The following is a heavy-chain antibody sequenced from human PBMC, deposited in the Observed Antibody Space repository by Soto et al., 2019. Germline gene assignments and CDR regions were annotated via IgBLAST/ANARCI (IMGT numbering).Heavy chain of an antibody. D-gene: IGHD2-15*01. CDR1: GYTFTSYG. J-gene: IGHJ4*02. V-gene: IGHV1-18*01. Sequence: QVQLVQSGAEVKKPGASVKVSCKASGYTFTSYGISWVRQAPGQGLEWMGWISAYNGNTNYAQKLQGRVTMTTDTSTRSAYMELRSLRSDDTAVYYCARVSAVVVVAAEIFDYWGQGTLVTVSS. CDR2: ISAYNGNT. CDR3: ARVSAVVVVAAEIFDY.